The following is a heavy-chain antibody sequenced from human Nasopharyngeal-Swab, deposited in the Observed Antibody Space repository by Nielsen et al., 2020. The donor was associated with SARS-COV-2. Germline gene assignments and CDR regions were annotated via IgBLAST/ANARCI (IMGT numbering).Heavy chain of an antibody. CDR1: GFTFRYYA. CDR2: IYFNGTT. Sequence: GESLKISCAASGFTFRYYAMNWVRQAPGKGLEWVSVIYFNGTTPYADSVKGRFTISRDNSKNTLYLQMNSLRAEDTAVYYCARQSRNSYGLHFDYWGQGTLVTVSS. V-gene: IGHV3-66*02. J-gene: IGHJ4*02. D-gene: IGHD5-18*01. CDR3: ARQSRNSYGLHFDY.